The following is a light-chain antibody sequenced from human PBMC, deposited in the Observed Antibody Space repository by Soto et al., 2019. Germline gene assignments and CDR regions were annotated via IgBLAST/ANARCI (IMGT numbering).Light chain of an antibody. Sequence: DIQMTQSPSSLSASVGDRVTITCRASQSINTYLNWYQQKPGKAPKLLIYAASNLQSGVPSRFSGSGSGADFTLTISSLQPEDFATYYCQQSYSTPQTFGHGTKVEVK. V-gene: IGKV1-39*01. CDR1: QSINTY. CDR2: AAS. CDR3: QQSYSTPQT. J-gene: IGKJ1*01.